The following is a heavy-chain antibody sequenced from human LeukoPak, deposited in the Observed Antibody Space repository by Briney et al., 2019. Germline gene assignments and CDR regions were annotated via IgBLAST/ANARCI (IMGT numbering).Heavy chain of an antibody. D-gene: IGHD6-13*01. CDR1: GFTFSSYS. V-gene: IGHV3-21*01. J-gene: IGHJ4*02. CDR3: ARFTGSWYSSDY. Sequence: GGSLRLSCAASGFTFSSYSMNWVRQAPGKGLEWVSSISSSSSYIYYADSVKGRFTISRDNAKNSLYLQMNSLRAEDTAVYYCARFTGSWYSSDYWGQGTLVAVSS. CDR2: ISSSSSYI.